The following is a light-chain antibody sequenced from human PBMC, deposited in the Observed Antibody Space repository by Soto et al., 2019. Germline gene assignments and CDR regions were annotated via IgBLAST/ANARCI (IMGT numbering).Light chain of an antibody. CDR2: EVS. V-gene: IGLV2-14*01. CDR3: SSYTTSNTLV. J-gene: IGLJ3*02. CDR1: SRDIGYYNY. Sequence: QSALTQPASVSGSPGQSITISCTGTSRDIGYYNYVSWYQQHPGKAPKLLIYEVSSRPSGVSDRFSGSKSGNTASLTISGLQIEDETDYYCSSYTTSNTLVFGGGTQLTVL.